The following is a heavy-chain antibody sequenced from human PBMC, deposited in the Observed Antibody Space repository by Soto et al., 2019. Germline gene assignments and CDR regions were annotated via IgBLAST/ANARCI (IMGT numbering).Heavy chain of an antibody. CDR1: GYTFSKYW. CDR3: ARQGGEYNTMSDY. CDR2: IYPGDSDA. V-gene: IGHV5-51*01. Sequence: GESLKISCKGSGYTFSKYWIGWVRQTPGKGLEWMGMIYPGDSDARYSPSFEGQVTFSADKSISTAYLQWSSLKASDAAIYYCARQGGEYNTMSDYWGQGTLVTVSS. J-gene: IGHJ4*02. D-gene: IGHD3-10*01.